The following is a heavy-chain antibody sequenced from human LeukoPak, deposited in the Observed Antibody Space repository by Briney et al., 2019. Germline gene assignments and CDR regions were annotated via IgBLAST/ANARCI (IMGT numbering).Heavy chain of an antibody. V-gene: IGHV3-7*01. D-gene: IGHD2-2*01. CDR2: IKGDGSKQ. CDR1: GLAFSTNS. Sequence: GGSLRLSCVVSGLAFSTNSMSWVRQAPGKGLEWVANIKGDGSKQYYVGSVKGRFTISRDNAKNSLYLQMYSLTAEDTAVYYCARDGDHSCGDYWGQGTLVTVSS. J-gene: IGHJ4*02. CDR3: ARDGDHSCGDY.